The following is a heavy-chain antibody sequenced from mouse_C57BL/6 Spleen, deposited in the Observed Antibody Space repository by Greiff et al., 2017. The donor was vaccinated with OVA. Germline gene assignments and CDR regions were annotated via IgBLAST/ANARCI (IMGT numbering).Heavy chain of an antibody. CDR1: GFSLTSYG. CDR3: AKTLITTVPWGFDV. V-gene: IGHV2-5*01. J-gene: IGHJ1*03. D-gene: IGHD1-1*01. CDR2: IWRGGST. Sequence: VKLMESGPGLVQPSQSLSITCTVSGFSLTSYGVHWVRQSPGKGLEWLGVIWRGGSTDYNAAFMSRLSITKDNSKSQVFFKMNSLQADDTAIYYCAKTLITTVPWGFDVWGTGTTVTVSS.